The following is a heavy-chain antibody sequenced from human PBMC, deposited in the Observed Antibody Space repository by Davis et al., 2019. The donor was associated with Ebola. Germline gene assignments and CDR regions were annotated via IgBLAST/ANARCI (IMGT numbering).Heavy chain of an antibody. J-gene: IGHJ4*02. V-gene: IGHV1-8*01. CDR1: GYTFTSYD. CDR2: MNPNSGNT. CDR3: ARVNDFWSGYFDY. Sequence: AASVKVSCKASGYTFTSYDINWLRQATGQGLEWMGWMNPNSGNTGYAQKFQGRVTMTRNTSISTAYMELSSLRSEDTAVYYCARVNDFWSGYFDYWGQGTLVTVSS. D-gene: IGHD3-3*01.